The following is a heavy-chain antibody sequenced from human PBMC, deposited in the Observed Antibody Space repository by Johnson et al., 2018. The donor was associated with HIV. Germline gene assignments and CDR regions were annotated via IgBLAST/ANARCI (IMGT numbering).Heavy chain of an antibody. CDR2: ISYDGSNK. CDR1: QFTFSSYY. D-gene: IGHD3-16*01. J-gene: IGHJ3*02. CDR3: ARSPFQLFPSDI. Sequence: QVQLVESGGGLAKPAWSPRLSCAASQFTFSSYYMNCVRQAPGNGLEWVAVISYDGSNKYYADSVKGRFIISRDNSKNTLYVQMNRLRAEDPAVYYCARSPFQLFPSDIWGQGTMVTVSS. V-gene: IGHV3-30-3*01.